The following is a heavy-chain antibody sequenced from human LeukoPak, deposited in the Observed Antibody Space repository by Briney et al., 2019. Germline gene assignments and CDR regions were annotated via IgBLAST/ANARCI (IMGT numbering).Heavy chain of an antibody. CDR3: ARVWGASSWYPFDY. CDR1: GYTFTSYG. J-gene: IGHJ4*02. V-gene: IGHV1-18*01. Sequence: GASLKVSCKASGYTFTSYGHRWVRQAPGQGLEWMAWISVRNGDTNYAQKVRDRVTVTTDTSTNTVYLELRNLRSDDSAVYYCARVWGASSWYPFDYWGQGTLVTVSS. D-gene: IGHD6-13*01. CDR2: ISVRNGDT.